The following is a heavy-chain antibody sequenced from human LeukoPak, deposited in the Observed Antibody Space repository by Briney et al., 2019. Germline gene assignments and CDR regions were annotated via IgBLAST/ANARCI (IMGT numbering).Heavy chain of an antibody. CDR1: GGTFSSYA. CDR3: ARVCGGDPTVCEGMDV. D-gene: IGHD2-21*02. V-gene: IGHV1-69*04. CDR2: IIPILGIA. J-gene: IGHJ6*02. Sequence: ASVKVSCKASGGTFSSYAISWVRQAPGQGLEWMGRIIPILGIANYAQKFQGRVTITADKSTSTAYMELSSLRSEDTVVYYCARVCGGDPTVCEGMDVWGQGTTVTVSS.